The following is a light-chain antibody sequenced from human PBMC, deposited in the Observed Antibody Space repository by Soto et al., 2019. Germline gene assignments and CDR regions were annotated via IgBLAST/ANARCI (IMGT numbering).Light chain of an antibody. CDR2: AAV. J-gene: IGKJ1*01. CDR1: HSISSY. Sequence: DIQMTQSSSSLSASVGDSVTITCRARHSISSYSNWYQQKPEKALKLLIYAAVSLQSGVPSKLVGSGSETDFTLTISSLQPEDFATYYCQQSYSTPLTLGQGTKGDFK. CDR3: QQSYSTPLT. V-gene: IGKV1-39*01.